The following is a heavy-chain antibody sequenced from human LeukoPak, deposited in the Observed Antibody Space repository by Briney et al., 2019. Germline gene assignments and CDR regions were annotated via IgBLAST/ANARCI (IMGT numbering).Heavy chain of an antibody. D-gene: IGHD2-15*01. V-gene: IGHV3-30*02. CDR3: AKDRGGDCSGGRCYYYYYYMDV. CDR1: GFTFDDYG. Sequence: GGSLRPSCAASGFTFDDYGKHWVRQAPGKGLEWVALIWYDGSKKYYADSVKGRFTISRDNSKNTLYLQMNTLRAEDTAVYYCAKDRGGDCSGGRCYYYYYYMDVWGKGTTVTVSS. J-gene: IGHJ6*03. CDR2: IWYDGSKK.